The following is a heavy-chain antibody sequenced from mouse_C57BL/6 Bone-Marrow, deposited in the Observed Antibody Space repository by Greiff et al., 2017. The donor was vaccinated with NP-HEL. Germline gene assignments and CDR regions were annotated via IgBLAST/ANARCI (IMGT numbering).Heavy chain of an antibody. Sequence: VQLQESGAELVKPGASVKLSCTASGFNIKDYYMHWVKQRTEQGLEWIGRIDPEDGETKYAPKFQGKATITADTSSNTAYLQLSSLTSEDTAVYYWARERPITTVVEKVYLYFDVWGTGTTVTVSS. V-gene: IGHV14-2*01. CDR3: ARERPITTVVEKVYLYFDV. D-gene: IGHD1-1*01. J-gene: IGHJ1*03. CDR2: IDPEDGET. CDR1: GFNIKDYY.